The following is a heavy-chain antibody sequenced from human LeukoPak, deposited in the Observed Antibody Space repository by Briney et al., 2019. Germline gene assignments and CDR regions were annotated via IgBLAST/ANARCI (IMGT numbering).Heavy chain of an antibody. CDR3: ARDLSCSSTSCYRHLYYYGMDV. CDR2: INPNSGGT. Sequence: ASVKVSCKASGYTFTGYYFYWVRQAPGQGLEWVGWINPNSGGTNYAQKFQGRVTMTRDTSISTAYMELSRLRSDDTAVYYCARDLSCSSTSCYRHLYYYGMDVWRQGTTVTVSS. CDR1: GYTFTGYY. J-gene: IGHJ6*02. D-gene: IGHD2-2*02. V-gene: IGHV1-2*02.